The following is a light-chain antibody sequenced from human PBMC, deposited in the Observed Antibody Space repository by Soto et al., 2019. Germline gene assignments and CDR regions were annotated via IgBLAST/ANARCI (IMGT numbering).Light chain of an antibody. Sequence: EIVMTQSPATLSVSPGERATLSCRASQSVSSNLAWYQQKPGQAPRLLIYSASTRAIGIPARFSGSGSGTDFSLTTGCVQSEDFAICYCPQYNTWQTFCQGANGQI. CDR1: QSVSSN. CDR3: PQYNTWQT. J-gene: IGKJ1*01. CDR2: SAS. V-gene: IGKV3-15*01.